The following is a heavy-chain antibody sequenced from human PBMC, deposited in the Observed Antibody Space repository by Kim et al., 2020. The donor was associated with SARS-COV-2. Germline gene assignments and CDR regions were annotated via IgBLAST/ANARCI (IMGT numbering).Heavy chain of an antibody. Sequence: SETLSLTCTVSGGSISSGDYYWSWIRQPPGKGLEWIGYIYYSGSTYYNPSLKSRVTISVDTSKNQFSLKLSSVTAADTAVYYCARAGSCGGDCYGPWGQGTLVTVSS. J-gene: IGHJ5*02. CDR1: GGSISSGDYY. D-gene: IGHD2-21*01. CDR3: ARAGSCGGDCYGP. CDR2: IYYSGST. V-gene: IGHV4-30-4*01.